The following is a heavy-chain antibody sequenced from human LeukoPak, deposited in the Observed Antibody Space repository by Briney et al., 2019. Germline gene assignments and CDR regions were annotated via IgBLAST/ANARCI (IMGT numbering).Heavy chain of an antibody. CDR1: GGSISSYY. Sequence: SETLSLTCTVSGGSISSYYWSWLRQPPGKGLEGIGYIYYSESTNYNPSLKSRVTISVDTSKNQFSLKLSSVTAADTAVYYCARTPPYCSGGSCYPVIYYYGMDVWGKGTTVTVSS. CDR2: IYYSEST. J-gene: IGHJ6*04. D-gene: IGHD2-15*01. CDR3: ARTPPYCSGGSCYPVIYYYGMDV. V-gene: IGHV4-59*01.